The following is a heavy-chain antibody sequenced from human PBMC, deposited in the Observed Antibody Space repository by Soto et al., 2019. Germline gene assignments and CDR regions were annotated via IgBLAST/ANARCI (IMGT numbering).Heavy chain of an antibody. CDR1: GFSLSTSGVG. CDR3: ARAQTYDSSGYYLGGPYYFDY. CDR2: IYCDDDK. V-gene: IGHV2-5*02. J-gene: IGHJ4*02. Sequence: SGPTLVNPTQTLTLTCTFSGFSLSTSGVGVGWIRQPPGKALEWLALIYCDDDKRYSPSLKSRLTITKDTSKNQVVLTMTNMDPVDTATYYCARAQTYDSSGYYLGGPYYFDYWGQGTLVTVSS. D-gene: IGHD3-22*01.